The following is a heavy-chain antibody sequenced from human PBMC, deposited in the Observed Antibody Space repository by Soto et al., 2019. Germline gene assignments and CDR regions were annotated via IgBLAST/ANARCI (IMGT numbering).Heavy chain of an antibody. Sequence: ASVKVSCKASGYKFTSYAIHWVRQAPGQGLEWMGWINAGNGNTKYSQKFQGRATITRDTSASTAYMELSSLRSEDTAVYYCARGLNGYLHYFDYWGQGTPVTVSS. J-gene: IGHJ4*02. CDR2: INAGNGNT. V-gene: IGHV1-3*01. CDR3: ARGLNGYLHYFDY. D-gene: IGHD5-18*01. CDR1: GYKFTSYA.